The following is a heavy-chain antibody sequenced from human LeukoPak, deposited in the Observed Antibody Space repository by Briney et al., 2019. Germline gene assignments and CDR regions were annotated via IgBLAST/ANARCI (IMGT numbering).Heavy chain of an antibody. CDR2: IRSKAYGGTT. V-gene: IGHV3-49*04. J-gene: IGHJ4*02. D-gene: IGHD3-10*01. Sequence: GGSLRLSCTASGFTFGDYAMSWVRQAPGKGLEWVGVIRSKAYGGTTEYAASVKGRFTISRDDSKSIAYLQMNSLKTEDTAVYYFTRASYGSGSYSIFDYWGQGTLVTVSS. CDR3: TRASYGSGSYSIFDY. CDR1: GFTFGDYA.